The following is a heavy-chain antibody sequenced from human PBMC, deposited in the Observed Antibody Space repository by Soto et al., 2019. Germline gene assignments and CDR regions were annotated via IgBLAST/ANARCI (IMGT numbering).Heavy chain of an antibody. CDR2: ISYDGSNK. J-gene: IGHJ6*02. CDR3: ARDLGDVHDYGMDV. CDR1: GFTYSVYA. Sequence: PGGSLRLSCAPSGFTYSVYAMHWVGHAPGKGLEWVAVISYDGSNKYYADSVKGRFTISRDNSKNTLYLQMNSLRAEDTAVYYCARDLGDVHDYGMDVWGQGTTVTVSS. D-gene: IGHD3-10*01. V-gene: IGHV3-30-3*01.